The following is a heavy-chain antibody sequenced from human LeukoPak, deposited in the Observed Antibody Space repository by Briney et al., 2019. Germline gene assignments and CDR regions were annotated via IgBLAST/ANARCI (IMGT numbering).Heavy chain of an antibody. CDR3: AKGGLTAIPAPYYFDY. V-gene: IGHV3-23*01. CDR2: ISGSGGST. J-gene: IGHJ4*02. D-gene: IGHD2-21*02. CDR1: GFTFSSYA. Sequence: GGSLRLSCAASGFTFSSYAMTWVRQAPGRGLEWVSAISGSGGSTYYADSVKGRFTISRDNSKNTLYLQMNSLRAEDTAVYYCAKGGLTAIPAPYYFDYWGQGTLVTVSS.